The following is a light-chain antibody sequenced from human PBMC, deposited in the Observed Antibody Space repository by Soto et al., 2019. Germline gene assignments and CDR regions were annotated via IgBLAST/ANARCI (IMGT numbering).Light chain of an antibody. Sequence: DIQMTQSPSPVSASVGDRVTITCRASQAIGYWLAWYQQKPGKAPKLLIYPASNLQSGVPSRFSGSGSGTDFTLTISSLQPEDFAIYYCQQGNSFPLTFGGGTKVEIK. CDR2: PAS. CDR1: QAIGYW. CDR3: QQGNSFPLT. V-gene: IGKV1-12*01. J-gene: IGKJ4*01.